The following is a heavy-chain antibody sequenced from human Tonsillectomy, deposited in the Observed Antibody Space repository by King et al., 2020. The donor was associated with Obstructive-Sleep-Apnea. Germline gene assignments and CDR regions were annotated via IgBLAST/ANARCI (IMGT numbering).Heavy chain of an antibody. CDR1: GGTFSSYA. V-gene: IGHV1-69*10. Sequence: QLVQSGAEVKKPGSSVKVSCKASGGTFSSYAISWVRQAPGQGLEWMGGIIPILGIANYAQKFQGRVTITADKSTSTAYMELSSLGSEDTVVYYCARGYCSSTSCPDHGWFDSWGQGTLVTVSS. CDR3: ARGYCSSTSCPDHGWFDS. CDR2: IIPILGIA. D-gene: IGHD2-2*01. J-gene: IGHJ5*01.